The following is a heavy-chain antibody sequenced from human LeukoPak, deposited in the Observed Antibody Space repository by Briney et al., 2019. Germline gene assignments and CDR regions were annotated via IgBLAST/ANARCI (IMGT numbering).Heavy chain of an antibody. Sequence: GASVKVSCKASGYTFTGNYIHWVRQAPGQGLEWMGWINPNSGGTNYAQKFQGRVTLTRDTSIRTAYMEMSRLPSDDSAVYFCARGHSGSYNYWGQGTLVTVSS. D-gene: IGHD1-26*01. CDR3: ARGHSGSYNY. CDR2: INPNSGGT. CDR1: GYTFTGNY. V-gene: IGHV1-2*02. J-gene: IGHJ4*02.